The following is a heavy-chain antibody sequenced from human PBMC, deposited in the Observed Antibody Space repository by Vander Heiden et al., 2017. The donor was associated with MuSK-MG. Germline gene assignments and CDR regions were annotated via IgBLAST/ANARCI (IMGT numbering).Heavy chain of an antibody. J-gene: IGHJ4*02. Sequence: VQLVESVGGVVQPGGALRLSRSAPGFTLKAVTMHWGRPAPGKGLEWVAARSYYETTKGYRSSVKGRFTISRDSSRIILYLQMSSLTTEDTAVYYCARALGCSGGSCFASFFDYWGQGTLVTVSS. CDR1: GFTLKAVT. V-gene: IGHV3-30-3*01. CDR2: RSYYETTK. D-gene: IGHD2-15*01. CDR3: ARALGCSGGSCFASFFDY.